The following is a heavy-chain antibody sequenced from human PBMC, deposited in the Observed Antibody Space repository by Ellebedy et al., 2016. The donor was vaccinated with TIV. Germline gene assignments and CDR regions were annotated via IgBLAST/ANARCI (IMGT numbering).Heavy chain of an antibody. Sequence: SETLSLTXTVSGGSVSSGSYYWSWIRQPPGKGLEWIGYIYYSGSTNYNPSLKSRVTISVDTSKNQFSLKLSSVTAADTAVYYCARGPIDYYDTKDYWGQGTLVTVSS. CDR1: GGSVSSGSYY. V-gene: IGHV4-61*01. CDR2: IYYSGST. D-gene: IGHD3-22*01. J-gene: IGHJ4*02. CDR3: ARGPIDYYDTKDY.